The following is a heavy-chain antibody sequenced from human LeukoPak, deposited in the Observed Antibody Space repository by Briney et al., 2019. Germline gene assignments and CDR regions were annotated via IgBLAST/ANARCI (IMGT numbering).Heavy chain of an antibody. V-gene: IGHV1-18*01. CDR3: ARDPGGYSSSWYGGTGWFDP. Sequence: ASVKVSCKASGYTFTSYGISWVRQAPGQGLEWMGWISAYNGNTNYAQKLQGRVTMTTDTSTSTAYMELRSLRSDDTAVYYRARDPGGYSSSWYGGTGWFDPWGQGTLVTVSS. CDR2: ISAYNGNT. J-gene: IGHJ5*02. D-gene: IGHD6-13*01. CDR1: GYTFTSYG.